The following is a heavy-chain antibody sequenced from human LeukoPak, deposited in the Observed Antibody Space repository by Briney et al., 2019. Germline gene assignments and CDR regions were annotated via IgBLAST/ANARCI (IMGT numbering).Heavy chain of an antibody. Sequence: SETLSLTCTVSGGSISSYYWSWIRQPPGKGLEWIGYSYYSGSTNYNPSLKSRVTISVDTSKNQFSLKLSSVTAADTAVYYCARGALRDFDYWGQGTLVTVSS. D-gene: IGHD4/OR15-4a*01. CDR2: SYYSGST. J-gene: IGHJ4*02. CDR1: GGSISSYY. CDR3: ARGALRDFDY. V-gene: IGHV4-59*08.